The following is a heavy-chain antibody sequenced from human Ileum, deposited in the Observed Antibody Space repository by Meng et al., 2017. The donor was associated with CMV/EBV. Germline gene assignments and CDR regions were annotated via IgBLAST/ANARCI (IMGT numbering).Heavy chain of an antibody. CDR3: ARDRNWGWDY. CDR1: AFTFNHYA. D-gene: IGHD7-27*01. Sequence: LSCAASAFTFNHYAVHWVRQPPGKGLDWVAYIPFDGSNKLYADSVKGRFTVSRDNSKSTVYLQMDSLRAEDTAVYYCARDRNWGWDYWGRGTLVTVSS. J-gene: IGHJ4*02. V-gene: IGHV3-30*02. CDR2: IPFDGSNK.